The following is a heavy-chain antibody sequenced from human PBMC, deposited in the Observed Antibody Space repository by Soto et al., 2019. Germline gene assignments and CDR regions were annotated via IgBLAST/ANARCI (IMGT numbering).Heavy chain of an antibody. J-gene: IGHJ4*02. V-gene: IGHV4-30-2*01. Sequence: SETLSLSCDVSEGSISSGGYSWGLIRQPPGRGLEWIGYIYHSGITYYNPSLKSRVTISVDKPKKQFYLKLTSVTAADTAVYYCARMASPRITFDYSAQGTLVTLSS. CDR1: EGSISSGGYS. CDR2: IYHSGIT. CDR3: ARMASPRITFDY.